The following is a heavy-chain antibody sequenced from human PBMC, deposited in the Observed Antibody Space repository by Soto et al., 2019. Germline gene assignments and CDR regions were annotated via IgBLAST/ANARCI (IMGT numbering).Heavy chain of an antibody. CDR1: GFSFSTYA. CDR3: ARDGGGFGELLLNSYDALDL. Sequence: PVGSLRLSCTASGFSFSTYAMYWVRQAPGKGLEWVAIISYDGSNAQYADSVKGRFTVARDNSKNTLYLQMHSLTAEDTAVYYCARDGGGFGELLLNSYDALDLWGQGKLVTVSS. J-gene: IGHJ3*01. V-gene: IGHV3-30*04. CDR2: ISYDGSNA. D-gene: IGHD3-10*01.